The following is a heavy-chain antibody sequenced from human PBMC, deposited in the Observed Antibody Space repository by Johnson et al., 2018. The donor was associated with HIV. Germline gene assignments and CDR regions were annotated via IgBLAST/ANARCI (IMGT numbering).Heavy chain of an antibody. J-gene: IGHJ3*01. CDR1: GFTSTNCA. Sequence: QVQLVESGGGVVQPGRSLRVSCAASGFTSTNCARHWVRQAPGKGLQWVAVMSFDETNSYDSDSVDVKGRFTISRDNSKNTLYLQMDSLRGEDTAVYYCARDHPTPGASVHVFDLWGQGTMVTVSS. V-gene: IGHV3-30-3*01. D-gene: IGHD2-15*01. CDR2: MSFDETNS. CDR3: ARDHPTPGASVHVFDL.